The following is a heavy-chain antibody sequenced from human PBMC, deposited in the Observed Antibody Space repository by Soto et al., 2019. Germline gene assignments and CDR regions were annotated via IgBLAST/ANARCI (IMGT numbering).Heavy chain of an antibody. J-gene: IGHJ5*02. D-gene: IGHD2-2*01. CDR2: ISSSSSTI. CDR3: AKGGSCSSTSCPWRCWFDP. CDR1: GFTFSSYT. Sequence: GGSLRLSCAASGFTFSSYTMHWVRQAPGEGLEWVSYISSSSSTIYYADSVKGRFTISRDNAKNSLYLQVNNLRVEDTAVYYCAKGGSCSSTSCPWRCWFDPWGPGTLVTVSS. V-gene: IGHV3-48*04.